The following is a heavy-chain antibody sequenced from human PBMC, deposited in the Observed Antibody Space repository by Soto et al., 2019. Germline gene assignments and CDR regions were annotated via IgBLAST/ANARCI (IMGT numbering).Heavy chain of an antibody. CDR2: TNSDGTDS. CDR1: GFDFEDYA. D-gene: IGHD3-22*01. V-gene: IGHV3-43D*04. Sequence: LRLSCAAAGFDFEDYAMHWVRQVPGKGLEWVSLTNSDGTDSYYMDSVKGRFTISRDNGKSSLYLQMDRLRPEDTALYFCAKALYYYDSSPLDHWGQGTLVTVSS. CDR3: AKALYYYDSSPLDH. J-gene: IGHJ4*02.